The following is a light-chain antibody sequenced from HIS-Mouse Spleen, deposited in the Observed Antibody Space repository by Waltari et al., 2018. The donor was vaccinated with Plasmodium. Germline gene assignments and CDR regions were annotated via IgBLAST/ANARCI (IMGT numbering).Light chain of an antibody. J-gene: IGLJ2*01. CDR3: QAWDSSTGV. CDR1: KLGDKY. CDR2: QDS. Sequence: SYELTQPPSVSVSPGQTASITCSGDKLGDKYACWYQQKPGQCPVLVIYQDSKRTSGIPERFPGSNSGNTATLTISGTQAMDEADYYCQAWDSSTGVFGGGTKLTVL. V-gene: IGLV3-1*01.